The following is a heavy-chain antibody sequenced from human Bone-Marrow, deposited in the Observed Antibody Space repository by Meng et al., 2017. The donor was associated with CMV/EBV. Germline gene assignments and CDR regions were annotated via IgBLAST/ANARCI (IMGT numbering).Heavy chain of an antibody. V-gene: IGHV4-61*01. CDR3: ARVNWNEGTLPFDP. D-gene: IGHD1-1*01. J-gene: IGHJ5*02. CDR2: IYYSGST. CDR1: GGSVSSGSYY. Sequence: SETLSLTCTVSGGSVSSGSYYWSWIRQPPGKGLEWIGYIYYSGSTNYNPSLKSRVTISVDTSKNQFSLKLSSVTAADTAVYYCARVNWNEGTLPFDPWGQGTLVTVSS.